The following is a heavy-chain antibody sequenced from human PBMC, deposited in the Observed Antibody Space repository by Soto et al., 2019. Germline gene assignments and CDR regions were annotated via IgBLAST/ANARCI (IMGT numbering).Heavy chain of an antibody. Sequence: QVQLVQSGAELKKPGASVKVSCKAFGYIFVSYSISWVRQAPGQGLEWLGWINTDNGDTNYSQKLQARVTMTTETSTNTADMELKSLRSDDTAVYYCARRGVGALGYWGQGTLVTVSS. J-gene: IGHJ4*02. D-gene: IGHD1-26*01. CDR3: ARRGVGALGY. CDR1: GYIFVSYS. CDR2: INTDNGDT. V-gene: IGHV1-18*04.